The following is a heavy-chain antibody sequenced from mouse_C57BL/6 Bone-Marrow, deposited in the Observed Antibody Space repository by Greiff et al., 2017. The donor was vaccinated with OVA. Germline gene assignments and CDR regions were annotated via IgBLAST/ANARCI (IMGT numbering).Heavy chain of an antibody. CDR1: GYTFTSYW. CDR2: IDPSDSYT. Sequence: VQLQQPGAELVKPGASVKLSCKASGYTFTSYWMQWVKQRPGQGLEWIGEIDPSDSYTNYNQKFKGKATLTVDTSSSTAYMQLSSLTSEDSAVYYCARDLYDYNYWGQGTTLTVSS. V-gene: IGHV1-50*01. J-gene: IGHJ2*01. D-gene: IGHD2-4*01. CDR3: ARDLYDYNY.